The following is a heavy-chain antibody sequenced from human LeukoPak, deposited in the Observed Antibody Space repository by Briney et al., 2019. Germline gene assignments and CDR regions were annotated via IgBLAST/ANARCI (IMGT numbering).Heavy chain of an antibody. V-gene: IGHV1-18*01. J-gene: IGHJ3*02. CDR3: AREGAARAFDI. CDR1: GCTFTSYG. D-gene: IGHD1-26*01. Sequence: GASVKVSRKASGCTFTSYGISWVRQAPGQGLEWMGWISAYNGNTNYAQKLQGRVTMTTDTSTSTAYMELSSLRSEDTAVYYCAREGAARAFDIWGQGTMVTVSS. CDR2: ISAYNGNT.